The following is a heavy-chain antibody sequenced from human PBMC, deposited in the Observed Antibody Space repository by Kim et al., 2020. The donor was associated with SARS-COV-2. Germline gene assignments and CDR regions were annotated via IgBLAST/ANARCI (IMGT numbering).Heavy chain of an antibody. CDR2: ISWNGGYP. V-gene: IGHV3-20*04. J-gene: IGHJ3*01. Sequence: GGSLRLSCAGSGYKFDDYAMSWVRQVPGKGLEWVSGISWNGGYPGYADSVKGRCTISRDNAKNSLYLQMNSLRDEDTALYYCARDPTGSPGAFDVWGQGT. CDR3: ARDPTGSPGAFDV. CDR1: GYKFDDYA.